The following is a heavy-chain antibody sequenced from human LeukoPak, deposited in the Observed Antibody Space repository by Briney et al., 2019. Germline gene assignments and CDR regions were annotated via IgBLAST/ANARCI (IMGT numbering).Heavy chain of an antibody. D-gene: IGHD5-18*01. CDR3: ARIMEYRSYGDYYYGMDV. CDR1: GGSFSGYY. Sequence: SETLSLTCEVYGGSFSGYYWNWIRQPPGKGLEWIGEINHSGSTNYNLSLKSRVSISVDTSKNHFSLKLSSLTAADTALYYCARIMEYRSYGDYYYGMDVWGQGTTVTVSS. CDR2: INHSGST. V-gene: IGHV4-34*01. J-gene: IGHJ6*02.